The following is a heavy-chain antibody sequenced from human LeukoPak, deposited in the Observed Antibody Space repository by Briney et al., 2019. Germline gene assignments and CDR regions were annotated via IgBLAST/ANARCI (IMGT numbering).Heavy chain of an antibody. D-gene: IGHD2-15*01. J-gene: IGHJ4*02. CDR2: IKEDGSEK. V-gene: IGHV3-7*03. Sequence: GGSLRLSCAASGFSFSTYWMDWVRQAPGKGLEWVANIKEDGSEKYYEDSVKGRFTISRDNAKNSLYLQMNSLRAEDTAVYYCARNVGWFRFDYWGQGTLVTVSS. CDR3: ARNVGWFRFDY. CDR1: GFSFSTYW.